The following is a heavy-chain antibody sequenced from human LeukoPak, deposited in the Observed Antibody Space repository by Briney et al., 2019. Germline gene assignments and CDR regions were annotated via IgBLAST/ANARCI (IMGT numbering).Heavy chain of an antibody. V-gene: IGHV3-30*03. J-gene: IGHJ4*02. CDR1: GFTFSNYG. Sequence: GGSLRLSCAASGFTFSNYGMHWVRQAPGKGLEWVAVISYDGSNKYYADSVKGRFTISRDNSKNTLYLQMNSLRAEDTAVYYCARDYYDSSGYPVDWGQGTLVTVSS. CDR3: ARDYYDSSGYPVD. D-gene: IGHD3-22*01. CDR2: ISYDGSNK.